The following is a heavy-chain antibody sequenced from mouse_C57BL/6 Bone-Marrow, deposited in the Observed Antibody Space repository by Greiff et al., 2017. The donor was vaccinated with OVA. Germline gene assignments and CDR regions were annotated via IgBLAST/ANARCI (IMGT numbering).Heavy chain of an antibody. J-gene: IGHJ4*01. Sequence: EVQVVESGGGLVQPGGSLSLSCAASGFTFTDYYMSWVRQPPGKALELLGFIRNKANGYTTEYSASVKGRFTISRDNSQSILYLQMNALRAEDSATYYCARSYYSNENYYAMDYWGQGTSVTVSS. D-gene: IGHD2-5*01. CDR3: ARSYYSNENYYAMDY. CDR2: IRNKANGYTT. V-gene: IGHV7-3*01. CDR1: GFTFTDYY.